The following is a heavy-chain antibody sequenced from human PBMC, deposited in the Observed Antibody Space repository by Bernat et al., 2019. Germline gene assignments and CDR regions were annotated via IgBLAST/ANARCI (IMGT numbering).Heavy chain of an antibody. CDR2: IRSKAYGGTT. D-gene: IGHD3-3*01. V-gene: IGHV3-49*04. CDR1: GFTFGDYA. CDR3: TREDLYDFWSGYYYYFDY. J-gene: IGHJ4*02. Sequence: EVQLVESGGGLVQPGRSLRLSCTASGFTFGDYAMSWVRQAPGKGLEWVGFIRSKAYGGTTEYAASVKGRFTISRDDSNSIAYLQMNSLKTEDTAVYYCTREDLYDFWSGYYYYFDYWGQGTLVTVSS.